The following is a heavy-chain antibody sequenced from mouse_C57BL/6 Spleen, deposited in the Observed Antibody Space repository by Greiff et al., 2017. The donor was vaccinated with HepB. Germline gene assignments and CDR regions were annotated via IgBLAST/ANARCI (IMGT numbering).Heavy chain of an antibody. CDR3: ARETYYYGSRQYYFDY. D-gene: IGHD1-1*01. CDR2: ISYDGSN. J-gene: IGHJ2*01. CDR1: GYSITSGYY. V-gene: IGHV3-6*01. Sequence: EVQLQESGPGLVKPSQSLSLTCSVTGYSITSGYYWNWIRQFPGNKLEWMGDISYDGSNNYNPSLKNRISITRDTSKNQFFLKLNSVTTEDTATYYCARETYYYGSRQYYFDYWGHGTTLTVSS.